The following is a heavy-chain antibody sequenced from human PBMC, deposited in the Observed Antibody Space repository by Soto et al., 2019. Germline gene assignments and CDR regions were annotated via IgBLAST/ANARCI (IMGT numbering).Heavy chain of an antibody. J-gene: IGHJ6*02. CDR1: GGTFSSYA. D-gene: IGHD5-12*01. V-gene: IGHV1-69*01. Sequence: QVQLVQSGAEVKKPGSSVKVSCKASGGTFSSYAISWVRQAPGQGLEWMGGIIPIFGTANYAQKFQGRVTITADESTSTAYMELSSLRSEDTAVYYCERGPRNTGDGYNWSYYYGMDVWGQGTTVTVSS. CDR3: ERGPRNTGDGYNWSYYYGMDV. CDR2: IIPIFGTA.